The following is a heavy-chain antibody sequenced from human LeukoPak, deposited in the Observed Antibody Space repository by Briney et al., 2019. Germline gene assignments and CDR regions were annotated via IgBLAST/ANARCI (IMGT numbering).Heavy chain of an antibody. J-gene: IGHJ4*02. CDR2: IRGSGDVT. CDR1: GFTSNNYG. D-gene: IGHD6-19*01. V-gene: IGHV3-23*01. Sequence: GGSLRLSCAASGFTSNNYGISWVRQAPGKGLEWVSSIRGSGDVTSYADSVKGRFTISRDNSKNTLYLQMNSLRAEDTAIYFCAKRHVSGWYFFDHWGQGNLVTVSS. CDR3: AKRHVSGWYFFDH.